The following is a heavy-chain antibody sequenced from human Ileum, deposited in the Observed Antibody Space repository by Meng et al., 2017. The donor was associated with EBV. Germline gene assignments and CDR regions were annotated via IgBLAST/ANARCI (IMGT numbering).Heavy chain of an antibody. V-gene: IGHV4-61*03. J-gene: IGHJ4*02. CDR1: SGSVSSGDYH. Sequence: QLQLVESAPGLVKPSGTLYLTCTVSSGSVSSGDYHWSWIRQPPGKGLEWIGYILSGSTNYDPSLTNRVTISVDTSKNHFSLKLTSVTAADTAVYYCAGGRAGYGGYKTWGQGTLVTVSS. D-gene: IGHD5-12*01. CDR3: AGGRAGYGGYKT. CDR2: ILSGST.